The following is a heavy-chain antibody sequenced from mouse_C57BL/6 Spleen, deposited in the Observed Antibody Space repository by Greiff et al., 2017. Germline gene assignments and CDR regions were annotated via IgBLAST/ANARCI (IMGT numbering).Heavy chain of an antibody. V-gene: IGHV2-2*02. CDR2: IWSGGST. CDR1: GYSLTSYG. J-gene: IGHJ4*01. D-gene: IGHD2-4*01. CDR3: VRVYCDYDGCAMDY. Sequence: VQLQQSGPGLVQPSQTLSITCTASGYSLTSYGVHWVRQSPGKGLEWLGVIWSGGSTDYNAAYISRLSISKDKSKSQVFFKMNSLQANDTAIYYCVRVYCDYDGCAMDYWGQGTSVTVSS.